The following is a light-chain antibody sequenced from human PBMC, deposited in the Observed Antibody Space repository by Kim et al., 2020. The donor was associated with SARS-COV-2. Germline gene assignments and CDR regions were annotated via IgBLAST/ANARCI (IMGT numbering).Light chain of an antibody. CDR2: AAS. V-gene: IGKV1-16*01. CDR1: QDIRSN. CDR3: HQYKSYPRT. J-gene: IGKJ1*01. Sequence: DIQMTQSPSSLSASVGDRVTITCRASQDIRSNLAWFQQKPGRAPKSLIYAASSLQSGAPSRFSGGGSGTEFTLTISSLQADDSATYHCHQYKSYPRTFGQGTKVDIK.